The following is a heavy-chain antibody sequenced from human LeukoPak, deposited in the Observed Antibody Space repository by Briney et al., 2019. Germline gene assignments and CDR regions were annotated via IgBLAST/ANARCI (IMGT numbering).Heavy chain of an antibody. CDR3: ARDLGGWPDYYYYGMDV. D-gene: IGHD6-19*01. CDR1: GFTFSSYG. CDR2: IRYDGSNK. V-gene: IGHV3-30*02. Sequence: GGSLRLSCAASGFTFSSYGMHWVRQAPGKGLEWVAFIRYDGSNKYYADSVKGRFTISRDNSKNTLYLQMNSLRAEDTAVYYCARDLGGWPDYYYYGMDVWGQGTTVTVSS. J-gene: IGHJ6*02.